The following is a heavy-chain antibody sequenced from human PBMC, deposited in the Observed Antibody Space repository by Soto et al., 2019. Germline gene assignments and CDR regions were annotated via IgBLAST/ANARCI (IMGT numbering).Heavy chain of an antibody. CDR1: GDTFSFYT. Sequence: QVQLVQSGTEVKKPGSSVKVSCKASGDTFSFYTINWVRQAPGLGLEWVGRINPIVSMSNYAQKFQGRVTMTADKSTSTAYMELRSLRSDVTAMYFCAASYGSGYRALDYWGQGALVTVSS. V-gene: IGHV1-69*02. D-gene: IGHD3-10*01. CDR2: INPIVSMS. CDR3: AASYGSGYRALDY. J-gene: IGHJ4*02.